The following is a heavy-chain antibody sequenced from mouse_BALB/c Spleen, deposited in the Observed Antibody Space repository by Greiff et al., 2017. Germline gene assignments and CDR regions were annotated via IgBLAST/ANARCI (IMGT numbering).Heavy chain of an antibody. D-gene: IGHD1-2*01. J-gene: IGHJ3*01. Sequence: EVQLQESGAELVKPGASVKLSCTASGFNIKDTYMHWVKQSPEQGLEWIGRIDPANGNTKYDPKFQGKATITADTSSNTAYLQLSSLTSEDTAVYYCAPITTATVAYWGQGTLVTVSA. CDR1: GFNIKDTY. CDR2: IDPANGNT. V-gene: IGHV14-3*02. CDR3: APITTATVAY.